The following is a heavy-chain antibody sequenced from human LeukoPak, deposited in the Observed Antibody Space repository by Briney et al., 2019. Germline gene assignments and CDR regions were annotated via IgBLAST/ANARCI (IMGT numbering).Heavy chain of an antibody. D-gene: IGHD4-11*01. V-gene: IGHV3-7*03. CDR2: IKEDGSIK. Sequence: QAGGSLRLSCAATGFTFSSHWMTWVRQAPGKGLEWVANIKEDGSIKHYADSVKGRFTISRDNAKNSLYLQMNSLRAEDTALYYCAKVFGYSNYGNYFDYWGQGTLVTVSS. CDR3: AKVFGYSNYGNYFDY. J-gene: IGHJ4*02. CDR1: GFTFSSHW.